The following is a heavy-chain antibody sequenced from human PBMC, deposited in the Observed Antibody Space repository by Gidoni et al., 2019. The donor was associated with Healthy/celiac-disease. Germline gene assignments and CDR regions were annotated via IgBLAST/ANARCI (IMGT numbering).Heavy chain of an antibody. V-gene: IGHV3-23*01. Sequence: EVQLLESGGGLVQPGGSLRLSCAASGFTFSSHAMSCVRQAPGKGLEWVSAISGSGGSTYYADSVKGRFTISRDNSKNTLYLQMNSLRAEDTAVYYCAKDRGRGAPYCSGGSCYLSDYWGQGTLVTVSS. CDR3: AKDRGRGAPYCSGGSCYLSDY. CDR1: GFTFSSHA. D-gene: IGHD2-15*01. CDR2: ISGSGGST. J-gene: IGHJ4*02.